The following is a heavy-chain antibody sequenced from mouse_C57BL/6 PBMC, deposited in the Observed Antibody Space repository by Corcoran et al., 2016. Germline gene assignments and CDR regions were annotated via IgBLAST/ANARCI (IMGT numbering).Heavy chain of an antibody. CDR2: MLPGSGST. V-gene: IGHV1-9*01. Sequence: QVQLQQSGAELMKPGASVKLSCKATGYTFTGYWIEWVKQRPGHGLEWIGEMLPGSGSTNYNEKLKGKATVTADTSSNPAYMQLSSLTTEESAIYYWARGEGAYYGRQGTTLTVSS. CDR3: ARGEGAYY. J-gene: IGHJ2*01. CDR1: GYTFTGYW.